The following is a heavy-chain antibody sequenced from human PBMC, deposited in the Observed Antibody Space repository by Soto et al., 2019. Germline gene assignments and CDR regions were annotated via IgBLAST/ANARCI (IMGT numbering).Heavy chain of an antibody. CDR1: GHTLTNFD. CDR2: MNPNSGNT. V-gene: IGHV1-8*01. CDR3: ATTARLDH. J-gene: IGHJ4*02. D-gene: IGHD6-6*01. Sequence: QVQLVQSGAEVKKPGASVEVSCKASGHTLTNFDINWVRQATGQGLAGMGWMNPNSGNTGYAQKFQGRVTMTRNTSINTAYMELSSLRSEDTAVYYCATTARLDHWGQGTLVTVSS.